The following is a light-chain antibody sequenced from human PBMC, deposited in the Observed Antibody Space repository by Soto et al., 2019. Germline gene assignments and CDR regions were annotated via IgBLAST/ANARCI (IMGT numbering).Light chain of an antibody. CDR1: SSDVGAYNY. CDR2: DVN. J-gene: IGLJ2*01. CDR3: SSYGGSNNVV. Sequence: QLVLTQPPSASGSPGQSVTISCTGTSSDVGAYNYVSWYQQHPGKAPKFMIYDVNKRPSGVPDRFSGSKSGNTASLTVSGLQAEDEADYYCSSYGGSNNVVFGGGTKLTVL. V-gene: IGLV2-8*01.